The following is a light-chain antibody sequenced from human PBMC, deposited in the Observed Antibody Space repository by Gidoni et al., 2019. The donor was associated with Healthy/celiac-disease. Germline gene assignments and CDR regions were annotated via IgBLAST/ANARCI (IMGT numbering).Light chain of an antibody. J-gene: IGKJ2*01. CDR3: QQYDNLPYT. CDR2: DAS. Sequence: DIQMTQSPSSLSAFVGDRVTITCQASQDISNYLNGYQQKPGKAPKLLIYDASNLETGVPSRFSGSGSGTDFTFTIISLQPEDIATYYCQQYDNLPYTFGQGTKLEIK. CDR1: QDISNY. V-gene: IGKV1-33*01.